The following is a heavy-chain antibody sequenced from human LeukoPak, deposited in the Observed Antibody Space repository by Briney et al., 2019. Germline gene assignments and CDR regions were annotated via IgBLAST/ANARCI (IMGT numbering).Heavy chain of an antibody. CDR2: IYYSGST. Sequence: PSETLSLTCTVSGGSISGSSYYWGWIRQPPGKGLEWIGSIYYSGSTYYNPSLKSRVTISVDTSKNQFSLKLSSVTAADTAVYYCARDGTPYCSSTSCLAFDIWGQGTMVTVSS. CDR1: GGSISGSSYY. CDR3: ARDGTPYCSSTSCLAFDI. D-gene: IGHD2-2*01. V-gene: IGHV4-39*07. J-gene: IGHJ3*02.